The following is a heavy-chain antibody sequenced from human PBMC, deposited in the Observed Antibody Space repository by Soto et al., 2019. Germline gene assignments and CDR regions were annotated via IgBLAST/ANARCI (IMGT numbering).Heavy chain of an antibody. CDR3: ARDTLEGGVTGTNFDY. Sequence: GGSLRLSCAASGFTFSSYSMNWVRQAPGKGLEWVSSISSSSSYIYYADSVKGRFTISRDNGKNYLYLQMNSLRAEDTAVYYCARDTLEGGVTGTNFDYWGQGTLVTVSS. J-gene: IGHJ4*02. V-gene: IGHV3-21*01. CDR1: GFTFSSYS. CDR2: ISSSSSYI. D-gene: IGHD1-20*01.